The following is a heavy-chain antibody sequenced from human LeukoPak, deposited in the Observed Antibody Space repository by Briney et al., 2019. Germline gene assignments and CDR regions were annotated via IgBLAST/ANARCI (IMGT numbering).Heavy chain of an antibody. D-gene: IGHD1-1*01. V-gene: IGHV3-53*01. J-gene: IGHJ6*03. CDR2: VYSGGNT. CDR1: GASINSSRYY. CDR3: ARVKTDWNDNYYYYYMDV. Sequence: ETLSLTCAVSGASINSSRYYWGWIRQPPGKGLEWVSVVYSGGNTKYADSVKGRFTISRDNSKNTLYLQMNSLRAEDTAVYYCARVKTDWNDNYYYYYMDVWGKGTTVTIS.